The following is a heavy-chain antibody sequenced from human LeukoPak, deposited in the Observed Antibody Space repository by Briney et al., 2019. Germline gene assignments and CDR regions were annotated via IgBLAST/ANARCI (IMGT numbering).Heavy chain of an antibody. CDR3: ARGCPMVQGKLDY. Sequence: SETLTLTCTVSGRPISSYYWSWIRQPPGKGLEGVGYIYCSGNTNYNPYLKSRVTISVDTSNNKFSLKLSSVTAADTAVYYCARGCPMVQGKLDYWGQGTLVAVSS. V-gene: IGHV4-59*01. CDR1: GRPISSYY. D-gene: IGHD3-10*01. J-gene: IGHJ4*02. CDR2: IYCSGNT.